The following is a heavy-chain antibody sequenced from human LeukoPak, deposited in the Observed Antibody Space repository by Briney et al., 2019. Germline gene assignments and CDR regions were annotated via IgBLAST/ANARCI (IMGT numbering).Heavy chain of an antibody. CDR3: REYSAGYLLDY. J-gene: IGHJ4*02. Sequence: SETLSLTCTVSGDSISSSSYYWGWIRQPPGTGLEYIGSISSSGNTYYNPSLESRVTVSIDTSKNQFSLKLRSVTAADTAVYYCREYSAGYLLDYWGQGTLVTVSS. CDR2: ISSSGNT. V-gene: IGHV4-39*01. D-gene: IGHD5-18*01. CDR1: GDSISSSSYY.